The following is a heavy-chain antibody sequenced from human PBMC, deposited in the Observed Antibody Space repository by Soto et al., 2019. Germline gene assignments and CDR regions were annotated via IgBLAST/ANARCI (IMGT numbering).Heavy chain of an antibody. J-gene: IGHJ5*02. D-gene: IGHD3-16*01. V-gene: IGHV4-61*01. CDR2: IYDGGGS. Sequence: QVQLQESGPGLVKPAETLSLTCSVSGASVTSGLYYWTWIRQPPGRGLEWMGFIYDGGGSNYSPSLRGRVTMSVDSSKKQFSLNLASGTAADTAVYYCARAVGREFDYDGVWGTRGDWFDPWGQGTLVTVSS. CDR3: ARAVGREFDYDGVWGTRGDWFDP. CDR1: GASVTSGLYY.